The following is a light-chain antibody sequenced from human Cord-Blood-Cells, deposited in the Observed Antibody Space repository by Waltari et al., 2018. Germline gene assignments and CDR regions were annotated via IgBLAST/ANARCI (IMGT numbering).Light chain of an antibody. J-gene: IGKJ1*01. CDR1: QSVSSY. CDR3: QQRSNWPPWT. Sequence: ELLLTQSPATLSLFPGERATLSCRASQSVSSYLAWYQQKPGQAPRLLIYDASNRATGIPARFSGSGSGTDFTLTISSLEPEDFAVYYCQQRSNWPPWTFGQGTKVEIK. V-gene: IGKV3-11*01. CDR2: DAS.